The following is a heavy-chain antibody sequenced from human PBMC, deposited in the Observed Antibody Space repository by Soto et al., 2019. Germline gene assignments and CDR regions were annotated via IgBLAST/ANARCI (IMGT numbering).Heavy chain of an antibody. CDR3: ARDPLSGFWSGYYLSQYYFDY. CDR1: GYTFTSYG. J-gene: IGHJ4*02. V-gene: IGHV1-18*01. CDR2: ISAYNGNT. Sequence: APVKVSCKASGYTFTSYGISWVRQEPEQGLEWMGWISAYNGNTNYAQKLQGRVTMTTDTSTSTAYMELRSLRSDDTAVYYCARDPLSGFWSGYYLSQYYFDYWGQGTLVTVSS. D-gene: IGHD3-3*01.